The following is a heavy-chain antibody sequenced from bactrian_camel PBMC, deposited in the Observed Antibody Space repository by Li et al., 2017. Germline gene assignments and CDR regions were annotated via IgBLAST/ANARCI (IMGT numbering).Heavy chain of an antibody. Sequence: HVQLVESGGGSVQAGGSLRLSCEASGVDVRYCMGRFRQAPGKEREGVAAIDRNGYPTYTYAVKDRFAISKDNVKNTLYLDVSNLEPEDTATYYCAADTNVRPRCGIDQPDHKFWGQGTQVTVS. CDR2: IDRNGYP. J-gene: IGHJ4*01. CDR3: AADTNVRPRCGIDQPDHKF. V-gene: IGHV3S53*01. CDR1: GVDVRYC.